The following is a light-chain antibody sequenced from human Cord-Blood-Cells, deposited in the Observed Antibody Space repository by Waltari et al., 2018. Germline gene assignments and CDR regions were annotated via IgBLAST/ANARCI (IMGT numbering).Light chain of an antibody. Sequence: DIVMTQSPDSLAVSLGERATINCKSSQSVLSSSNNKNYLAWSQQKPGQPPKLLIYWASTRESGVPDRFSGSGSGTDFTLTISSLQAEDVAVYYCQQYYSTPITFGQGTRLEIK. V-gene: IGKV4-1*01. CDR3: QQYYSTPIT. CDR2: WAS. J-gene: IGKJ5*01. CDR1: QSVLSSSNNKNY.